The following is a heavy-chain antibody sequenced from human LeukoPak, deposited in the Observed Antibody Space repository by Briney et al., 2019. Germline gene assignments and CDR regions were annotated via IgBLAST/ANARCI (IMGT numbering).Heavy chain of an antibody. Sequence: GGSLRLSCAASGFTFSSYSMNWVRQAPGKGLEWVSSISSSSSYIYYADSVKGRFTISRDNAKNTLYLQMNSLRAEDTAVYYCARGSYDILTGYLSYMDVWGKGTTVTISS. J-gene: IGHJ6*03. CDR1: GFTFSSYS. CDR2: ISSSSSYI. CDR3: ARGSYDILTGYLSYMDV. V-gene: IGHV3-21*01. D-gene: IGHD3-9*01.